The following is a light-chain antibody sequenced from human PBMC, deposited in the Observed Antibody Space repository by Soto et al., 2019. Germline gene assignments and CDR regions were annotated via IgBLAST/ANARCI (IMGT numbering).Light chain of an antibody. Sequence: VVLTQSPGTLSVSPGERATLSCWASQSIGTSLAWYQQKPGQAPKIVIYDVSNRATGIPATFSGSGSGTDFTLTITTVEPDDFAIYYCQQRYSWPLTFGGGTKVQIK. V-gene: IGKV3-11*01. CDR3: QQRYSWPLT. J-gene: IGKJ4*01. CDR1: QSIGTS. CDR2: DVS.